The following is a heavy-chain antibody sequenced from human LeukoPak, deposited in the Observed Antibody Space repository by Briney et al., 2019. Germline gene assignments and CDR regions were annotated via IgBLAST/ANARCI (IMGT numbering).Heavy chain of an antibody. J-gene: IGHJ4*02. Sequence: SETLSLTCTVSGGSISSYYWSWIRQPPGKGLEWIGYIYYSGSTNYNPSLKSRVTISVDTSKNQFSLKLSSVTAADTAVYYCARDITVAGTLDYWGQGTLVTVSS. CDR3: ARDITVAGTLDY. CDR1: GGSISSYY. CDR2: IYYSGST. V-gene: IGHV4-59*12. D-gene: IGHD6-19*01.